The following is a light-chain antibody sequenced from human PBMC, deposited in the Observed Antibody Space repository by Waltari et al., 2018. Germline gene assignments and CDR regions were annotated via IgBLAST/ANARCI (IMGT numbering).Light chain of an antibody. V-gene: IGKV3-11*01. CDR1: QSISTY. J-gene: IGKJ4*02. CDR2: DAS. CDR3: QQRNSWPRT. Sequence: EIVLTQSPVTLSLSPGGRATLSCRASQSISTYLAWYQQKPGQAPRLLIYDASNRATGIPARFSGSGSGTDFTLTISSLESEDFAVYYCQQRNSWPRTFGRGTKVEIK.